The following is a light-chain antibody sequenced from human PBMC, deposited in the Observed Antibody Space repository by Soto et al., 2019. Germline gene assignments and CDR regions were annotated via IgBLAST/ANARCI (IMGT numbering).Light chain of an antibody. CDR2: GAF. CDR3: QQYNDWPLT. Sequence: ELVMTQSPVTLSVSPGARATLSCRASQSISSNLAWYQQKPGQAPSLLIYGAFTRATGIPARFSGSGSGTELTITISSLQSEDGALYDCQQYNDWPLTFGQGTKVDI. V-gene: IGKV3-15*01. J-gene: IGKJ1*01. CDR1: QSISSN.